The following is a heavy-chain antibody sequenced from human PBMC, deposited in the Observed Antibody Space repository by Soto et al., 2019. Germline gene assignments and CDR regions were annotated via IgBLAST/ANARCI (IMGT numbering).Heavy chain of an antibody. V-gene: IGHV4-31*03. CDR2: IYYSGST. CDR1: GGSISIGGYY. CDR3: SVGGNSSNQSNWFDT. Sequence: SETLSLTCTVSGGSISIGGYYWSWIRQHPGKGLEWIGYIYYSGSTYYSPSLKRRVTISVDTSKNQFSLKLSSGTAAATTVYYCSVGGNSSNQSNWFDTWGPGTLAKVSS. D-gene: IGHD4-4*01. J-gene: IGHJ5*02.